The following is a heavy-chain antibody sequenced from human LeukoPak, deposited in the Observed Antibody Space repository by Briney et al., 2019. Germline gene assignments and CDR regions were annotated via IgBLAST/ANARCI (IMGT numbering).Heavy chain of an antibody. Sequence: NPSETLSLTCTVSGGSISTSSYYWGWIRQPPGKGLEWIGSMFYSGSTYYNPSLKSRVTISVDTSRNEFSLKLRSVTAADTAVYYCARHETTRMTYRLGFDPWGQGMLVTVSS. CDR1: GGSISTSSYY. D-gene: IGHD1/OR15-1a*01. V-gene: IGHV4-39*01. CDR2: MFYSGST. J-gene: IGHJ5*02. CDR3: ARHETTRMTYRLGFDP.